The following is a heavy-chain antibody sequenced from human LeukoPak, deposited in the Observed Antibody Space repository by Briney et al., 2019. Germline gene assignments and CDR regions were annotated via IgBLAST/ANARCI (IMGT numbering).Heavy chain of an antibody. CDR1: GGSISSSSYY. J-gene: IGHJ4*02. D-gene: IGHD4-17*01. Sequence: SETLSLTCTVSGGSISSSSYYWGWIRQPPGKGLEWIGSIYYSGSTYYNPSLKGRVTISVDTSKNQFSLKLSSVTAADTAVYYCARDEMTTVTTDYWGQGTLVTVSS. CDR2: IYYSGST. CDR3: ARDEMTTVTTDY. V-gene: IGHV4-39*01.